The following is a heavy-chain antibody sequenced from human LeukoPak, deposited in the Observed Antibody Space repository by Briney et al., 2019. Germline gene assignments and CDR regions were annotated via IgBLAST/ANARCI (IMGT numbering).Heavy chain of an antibody. J-gene: IGHJ3*02. Sequence: GTSLRLSCAASGFXFSSYAIHWVRQAPGEGLEWVGLISYGGIDKSYADSVKGRFTISRDSSKRTLYLQMNSLRAEDTAMYYCARESWSDSVAFDIWGLGTMVIVSS. CDR2: ISYGGIDK. CDR3: ARESWSDSVAFDI. V-gene: IGHV3-30*04. D-gene: IGHD3-3*01. CDR1: GFXFSSYA.